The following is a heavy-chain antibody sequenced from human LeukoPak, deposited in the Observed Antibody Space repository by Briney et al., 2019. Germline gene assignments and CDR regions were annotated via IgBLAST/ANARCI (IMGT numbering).Heavy chain of an antibody. CDR1: GFSVSNTY. V-gene: IGHV3-66*01. J-gene: IGHJ4*02. CDR2: IFRGEKT. Sequence: GSLRLSCAASGFSVSNTYMSWVRQAPGEGLEWVSVIFRGEKTYYADSVKGRFTISRDSSTNTVYLQMASLRAEDTAIYYCVKEVPGTTVYDWGQGTLVTVSS. D-gene: IGHD4-17*01. CDR3: VKEVPGTTVYD.